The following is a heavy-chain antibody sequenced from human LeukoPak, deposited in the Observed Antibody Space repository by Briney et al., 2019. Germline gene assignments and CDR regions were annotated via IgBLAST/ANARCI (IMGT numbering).Heavy chain of an antibody. CDR1: GFTFSSYS. V-gene: IGHV3-48*04. J-gene: IGHJ3*01. CDR2: ISNSISTI. D-gene: IGHD3-22*01. Sequence: GGSLRLSCAASGFTFSSYSMNWVRQAPGKGLEWVLYISNSISTIYYADSGKGRFTISRDDAKNSLYLQMNSLRAEDTAVYYYVRLHYYHNSGYPLAFDVWGQRTMVTVSS. CDR3: VRLHYYHNSGYPLAFDV.